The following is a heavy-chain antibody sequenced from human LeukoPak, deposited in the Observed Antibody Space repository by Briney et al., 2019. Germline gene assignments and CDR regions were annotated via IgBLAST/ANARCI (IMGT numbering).Heavy chain of an antibody. CDR3: ATYRQVLLPFES. J-gene: IGHJ4*02. CDR1: GFTVSSNY. D-gene: IGHD2-8*02. Sequence: GSLRLSCAASGFTVSSNYMSWVRQAPGKGLEWVSVIYSGGSRYYADSVKGRFTISRDNSKNTMYLQMNSLRAEDTAIYYCATYRQVLLPFESWGQGTLVTVSS. CDR2: IYSGGSR. V-gene: IGHV3-53*01.